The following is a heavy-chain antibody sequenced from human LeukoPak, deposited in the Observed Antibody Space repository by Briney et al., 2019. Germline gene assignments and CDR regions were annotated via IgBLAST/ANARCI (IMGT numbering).Heavy chain of an antibody. CDR2: INPNSGGT. Sequence: GASVKVSCKASEYTFTGYYMHWVRQAPGQGLEWMGWINPNSGGTNYAQKFQGRVTMTRDTSISTAYMELSRLRSDDTAVYYCARCIAVAGLYYYYYMNVWGKGTTVTVSS. CDR3: ARCIAVAGLYYYYYMNV. J-gene: IGHJ6*03. D-gene: IGHD6-19*01. V-gene: IGHV1-2*02. CDR1: EYTFTGYY.